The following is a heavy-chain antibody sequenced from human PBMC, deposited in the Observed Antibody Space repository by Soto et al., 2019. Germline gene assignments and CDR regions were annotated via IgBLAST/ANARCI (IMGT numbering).Heavy chain of an antibody. CDR1: GFTFSNYW. V-gene: IGHV3-74*03. J-gene: IGHJ4*02. Sequence: PGGSLRLSCAASGFTFSNYWMHWVRQAPGKGLVWVSRINIDGSGTTYADSVKGRFTISRDNAKNTVFLEMKNLRAEDTAVYYCAKDLYDYVWGSYRQRNYFDYWGQGTLVTVSS. D-gene: IGHD3-16*02. CDR2: INIDGSGT. CDR3: AKDLYDYVWGSYRQRNYFDY.